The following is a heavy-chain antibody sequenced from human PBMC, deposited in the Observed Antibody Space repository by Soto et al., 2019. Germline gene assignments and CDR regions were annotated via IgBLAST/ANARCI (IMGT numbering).Heavy chain of an antibody. Sequence: SETLSLTCTVSGGSISGYYWSWVRQPAGKGLEWVGRIYSDGTTNYSPSLKSRVTMSLDTSKDQFSLHLNSVTAAETAVYYCSRVGWSNSTCYTRGMDVWGQGTPVTVSS. CDR3: SRVGWSNSTCYTRGMDV. CDR1: GGSISGYY. D-gene: IGHD3-3*01. V-gene: IGHV4-4*07. J-gene: IGHJ6*02. CDR2: IYSDGTT.